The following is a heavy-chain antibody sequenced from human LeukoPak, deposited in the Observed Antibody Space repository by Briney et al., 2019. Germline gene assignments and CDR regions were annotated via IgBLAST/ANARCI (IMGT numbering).Heavy chain of an antibody. CDR3: ARERTWWLTVTTLYYFDY. CDR1: GGSISRSSYY. V-gene: IGHV4-39*07. J-gene: IGHJ4*02. Sequence: SETLSLTCTVSGGSISRSSYYWGWIRQPPGKGLEWIGSIYYSGSTYYNPSLKSRVTISVDTSKNQFSLKLSSVTAADTAVYYCARERTWWLTVTTLYYFDYWGQGTLVTVSS. D-gene: IGHD4-11*01. CDR2: IYYSGST.